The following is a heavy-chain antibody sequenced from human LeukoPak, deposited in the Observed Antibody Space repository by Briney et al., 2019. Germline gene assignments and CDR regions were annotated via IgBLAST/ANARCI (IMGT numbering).Heavy chain of an antibody. D-gene: IGHD3-22*01. CDR1: GGTSNSHA. CDR2: IIPNLGTT. V-gene: IGHV1-69*04. CDR3: ATTNDGGGYQWGDFFDF. Sequence: TVKVSCKASGGTSNSHAISWVRQAPGQGLEWMGRIIPNLGTTNRAQNFQDRVTLTADKSTNTAYMELTSLTSDDTAVYYCATTNDGGGYQWGDFFDFWGQGTLVTVSP. J-gene: IGHJ4*02.